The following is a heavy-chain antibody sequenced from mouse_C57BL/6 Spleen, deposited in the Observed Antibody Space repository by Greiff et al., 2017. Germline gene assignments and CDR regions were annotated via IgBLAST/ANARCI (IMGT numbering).Heavy chain of an antibody. V-gene: IGHV1-53*01. CDR1: GYTFTSYW. CDR2: NNPSNGGI. Sequence: QVQLQQPGTELVKPGASVKLSCKASGYTFTSYWMHWVKQRPGQGLEWIGKNNPSNGGINYNEKFKSKATLPVDKSSSTAYMQLSSLTSEDSAVYYCARIYDGYAMDYWGQGTSVTVSS. D-gene: IGHD2-3*01. CDR3: ARIYDGYAMDY. J-gene: IGHJ4*01.